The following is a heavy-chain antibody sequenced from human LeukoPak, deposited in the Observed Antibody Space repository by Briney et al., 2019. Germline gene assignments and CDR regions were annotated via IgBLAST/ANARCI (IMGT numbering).Heavy chain of an antibody. CDR1: GGSVSSDSYY. CDR3: ARLGTYSGNLFDN. J-gene: IGHJ4*02. V-gene: IGHV4-39*01. Sequence: SETPSLTCAVSGGSVSSDSYYWVWVRQPPGKGLEWTGSINYSGTTYYSSSLKSRITLSMDASKNQFSLRLTSVTAADTAVYYCARLGTYSGNLFDNWGQGTLVTVSS. D-gene: IGHD1-26*01. CDR2: INYSGTT.